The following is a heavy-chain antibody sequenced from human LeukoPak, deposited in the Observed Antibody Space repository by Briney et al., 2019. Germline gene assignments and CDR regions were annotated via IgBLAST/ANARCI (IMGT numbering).Heavy chain of an antibody. D-gene: IGHD3-22*01. V-gene: IGHV1-69*13. CDR3: AGFFYDNSGDAFDI. J-gene: IGHJ3*02. Sequence: SVKVSCKASGGSFTFTSHAISWVRQAPGQGLEWMGGLILIYGSANYAQKFQGRVTITSDESTRTVFMELSSLRPEDSAVYYCAGFFYDNSGDAFDIWGQGTMVTVSS. CDR2: LILIYGSA. CDR1: GGSFTFTSHA.